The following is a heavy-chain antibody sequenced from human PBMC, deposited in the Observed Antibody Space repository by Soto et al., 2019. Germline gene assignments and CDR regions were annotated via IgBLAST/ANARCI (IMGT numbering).Heavy chain of an antibody. J-gene: IGHJ6*02. CDR3: ASEVSSTDGMDV. CDR1: GDSSVSSSSYY. Sequence: SETLSLTCTVSGDSSVSSSSYYWGWIRQPPGKGLEWIGSIYYTGNTFYSPSFRSRLTISVDTSKSQFSLKMRSVTAADTATYYCASEVSSTDGMDVWGQGTTVTV. CDR2: IYYTGNT. D-gene: IGHD2-15*01. V-gene: IGHV4-39*01.